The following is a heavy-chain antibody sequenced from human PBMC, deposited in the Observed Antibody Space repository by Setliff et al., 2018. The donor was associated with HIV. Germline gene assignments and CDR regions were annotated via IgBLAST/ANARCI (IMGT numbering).Heavy chain of an antibody. D-gene: IGHD3-10*01. V-gene: IGHV4-38-2*02. CDR3: AREAYFFASGTYYFDS. J-gene: IGHJ4*02. Sequence: TLSLTCTVSGYSISSGYYWGWIRQPPGKGLDWIGSFFPSGGTYYNPSLKSRVTISVDTSKNQFSLKLSSVTAADTALYFCAREAYFFASGTYYFDSWGQGTLVTVS. CDR2: FFPSGGT. CDR1: GYSISSGYY.